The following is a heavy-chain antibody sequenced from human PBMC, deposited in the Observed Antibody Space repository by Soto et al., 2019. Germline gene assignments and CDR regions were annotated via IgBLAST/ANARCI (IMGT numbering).Heavy chain of an antibody. D-gene: IGHD1-26*01. CDR2: ISYDGSNK. Sequence: GGSLRLSCAASGFTFSSYGMHWVRQAPGKGLEWVALISYDGSNKYYVDSVKGRFTISRDNSKNTLFLQMNSLRAGDMAVYYCAKDRLRGGFLTTATTNGMDVWGQGTTVTVSS. J-gene: IGHJ6*02. V-gene: IGHV3-30*18. CDR3: AKDRLRGGFLTTATTNGMDV. CDR1: GFTFSSYG.